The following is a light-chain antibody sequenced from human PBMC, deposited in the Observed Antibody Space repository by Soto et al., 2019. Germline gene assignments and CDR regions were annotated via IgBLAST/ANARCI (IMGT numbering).Light chain of an antibody. Sequence: DIQMTQSPSTLSASVGDRVTITCRASQSISSWLAWYQQKPGTAPKLLIYKASTLQSGVPSRFSGSGSGTEFTLTISSLQHDDSATYYCQQYNDNWTFAQGTRVHIK. CDR2: KAS. V-gene: IGKV1-5*03. J-gene: IGKJ1*01. CDR3: QQYNDNWT. CDR1: QSISSW.